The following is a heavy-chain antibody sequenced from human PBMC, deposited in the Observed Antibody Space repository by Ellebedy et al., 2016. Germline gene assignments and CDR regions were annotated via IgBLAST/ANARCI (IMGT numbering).Heavy chain of an antibody. J-gene: IGHJ6*03. Sequence: GGSLRLXCAASGFTFSPYIMHWVRQAPGKGLEWVALISHDGSKTYYADSVKGRFTISRDNSKNSLYLQMNSLRSEDTAVYFCARDAPYYMDVWGKGTTVTVSS. CDR3: ARDAPYYMDV. CDR1: GFTFSPYI. V-gene: IGHV3-30-3*01. CDR2: ISHDGSKT.